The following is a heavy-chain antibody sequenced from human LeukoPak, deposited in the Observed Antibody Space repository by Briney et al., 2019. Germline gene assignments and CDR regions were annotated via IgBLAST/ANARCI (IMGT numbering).Heavy chain of an antibody. J-gene: IGHJ4*02. CDR2: MNSDGSTI. Sequence: GGSLRLSCAASGFTFSNSWMHWFGQAPGGGLVWVSRMNSDGSTIDYADSVKGRFTISRDNAKNTLYLQMNSLRVEDMAVYYCARAGNYYYPYWGLGTLVTVSS. CDR1: GFTFSNSW. D-gene: IGHD3-10*01. CDR3: ARAGNYYYPY. V-gene: IGHV3-74*01.